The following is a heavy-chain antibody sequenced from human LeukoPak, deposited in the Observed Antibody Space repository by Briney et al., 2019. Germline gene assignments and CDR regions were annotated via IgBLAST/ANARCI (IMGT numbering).Heavy chain of an antibody. D-gene: IGHD1-26*01. J-gene: IGHJ4*02. Sequence: GGSLILSCSASGFTFSNNTMHWVRQAPGKGLEWVANIKQDGSEKYDVDSVKGRFTISRDNAKNSLYLQMNSLRAEDTAVYYCARRRGSYSDDYWGQGTLVTVSS. V-gene: IGHV3-7*01. CDR1: GFTFSNNT. CDR2: IKQDGSEK. CDR3: ARRRGSYSDDY.